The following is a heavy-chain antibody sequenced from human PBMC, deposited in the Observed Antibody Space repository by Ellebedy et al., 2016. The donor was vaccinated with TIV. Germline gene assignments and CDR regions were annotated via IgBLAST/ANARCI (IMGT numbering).Heavy chain of an antibody. CDR1: GYTFTSYA. Sequence: AASVKVSCKASGYTFTSYAMHWVRQAPGQRLEWMGWINAGNGNTKYSQKFQGRVTITRDTSASTAYMELSSLRSEDTAVYYCARLSIAVAETFDYWGQGTLITVSS. D-gene: IGHD6-19*01. CDR3: ARLSIAVAETFDY. CDR2: INAGNGNT. J-gene: IGHJ4*02. V-gene: IGHV1-3*01.